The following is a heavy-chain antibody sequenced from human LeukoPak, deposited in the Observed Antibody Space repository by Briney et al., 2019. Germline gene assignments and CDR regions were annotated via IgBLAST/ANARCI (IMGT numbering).Heavy chain of an antibody. Sequence: APVKVSCKASGYTFTNFGISWVRQAPGQGLEWMGWISAYNGNTNYAQKVQGRVTMTTDTSTNTAYMELRSLRSDDTAVYYCARDYYASGSGPFDYWGQGTLVTVSS. CDR2: ISAYNGNT. D-gene: IGHD3-10*01. V-gene: IGHV1-18*01. CDR3: ARDYYASGSGPFDY. CDR1: GYTFTNFG. J-gene: IGHJ4*02.